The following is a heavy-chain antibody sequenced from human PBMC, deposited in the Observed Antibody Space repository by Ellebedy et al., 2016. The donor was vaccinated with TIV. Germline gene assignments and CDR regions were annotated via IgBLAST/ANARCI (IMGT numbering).Heavy chain of an antibody. V-gene: IGHV1-46*01. CDR2: INPSGGRT. CDR3: ARDRLSEVLNGGLGVNQLLAPYYMDV. J-gene: IGHJ6*03. D-gene: IGHD2-2*01. CDR1: GYTFTSYY. Sequence: ASVKVSCXASGYTFTSYYMHWVRQAPGQGLEWMGIINPSGGRTSYAQKFQGRATMTRDTSTSTVYMELSSLRSEDTAVYYCARDRLSEVLNGGLGVNQLLAPYYMDVWGKGTTVTVSS.